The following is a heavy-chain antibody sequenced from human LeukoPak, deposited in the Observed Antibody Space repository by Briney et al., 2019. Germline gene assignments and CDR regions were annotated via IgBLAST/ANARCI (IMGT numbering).Heavy chain of an antibody. D-gene: IGHD2-21*02. Sequence: GASVKVSCKASGGTFSSYAISWVRQAPGQGLEWMGGIIPIFGTANYAQKFQGRVTITADESTSTAYMELSSLRSEDTAVYYCARGLAYCGGDCYYYWGQGTLVTVSS. CDR1: GGTFSSYA. CDR3: ARGLAYCGGDCYYY. V-gene: IGHV1-69*13. J-gene: IGHJ4*02. CDR2: IIPIFGTA.